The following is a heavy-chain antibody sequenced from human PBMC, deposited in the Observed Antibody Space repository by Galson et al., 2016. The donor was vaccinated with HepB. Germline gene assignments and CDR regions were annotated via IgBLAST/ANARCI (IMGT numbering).Heavy chain of an antibody. V-gene: IGHV4-61*01. CDR1: GASITSGTYY. J-gene: IGHJ5*01. CDR2: ILYNGVT. D-gene: IGHD4-23*01. CDR3: ARSDYGGNVGFFES. Sequence: SETLSLTCTVSGASITSGTYYWTWIRQAPGKELEWIGHILYNGVTDYRSSLRSRLIISLDTSKNQFSLKLTSVIAADMAVYYCARSDYGGNVGFFESWGQGRLVTVSS.